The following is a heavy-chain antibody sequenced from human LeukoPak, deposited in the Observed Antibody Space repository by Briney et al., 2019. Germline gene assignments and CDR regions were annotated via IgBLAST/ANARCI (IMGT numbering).Heavy chain of an antibody. CDR3: ARSPGYDFSAYYFDY. Sequence: GGSLRLSCAASGFTFSSYAMSWVRQAPGKGLEWVSAISGSGGSTYYADSVKGRFTISRDNSKNTLYLQMNSLRAEDTALYYCARSPGYDFSAYYFDYWGQGTLVTVSS. J-gene: IGHJ4*02. D-gene: IGHD3-3*01. V-gene: IGHV3-23*01. CDR1: GFTFSSYA. CDR2: ISGSGGST.